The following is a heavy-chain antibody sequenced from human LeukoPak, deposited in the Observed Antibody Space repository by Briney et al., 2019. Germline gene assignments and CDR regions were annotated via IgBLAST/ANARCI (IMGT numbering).Heavy chain of an antibody. J-gene: IGHJ4*02. Sequence: SETLSLTCTVPGGSISSGDYYWSWIRQPPGKGLEWIGYIYYSGSTYYNPSLKSRVTISVDTSKNQFSLKLSSVTAADTAVYYCAILAAAGQDGFDYWGQGTLVTVSS. CDR3: AILAAAGQDGFDY. V-gene: IGHV4-30-4*01. CDR1: GGSISSGDYY. D-gene: IGHD6-13*01. CDR2: IYYSGST.